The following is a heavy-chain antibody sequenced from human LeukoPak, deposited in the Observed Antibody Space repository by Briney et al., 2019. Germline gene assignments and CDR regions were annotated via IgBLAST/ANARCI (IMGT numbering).Heavy chain of an antibody. Sequence: PSETLSLTCTVSGGSFSTDYWSWIRQPPGKGLEWNGYIYYSGFTDYNPSLKSRVTMSVDTSKNQFSLKLSSVTAADTAVYFCARAVISFAGLIAKGFDSWGQGTLVTISS. CDR3: ARAVISFAGLIAKGFDS. D-gene: IGHD3-16*02. CDR2: IYYSGFT. CDR1: GGSFSTDY. J-gene: IGHJ4*02. V-gene: IGHV4-59*01.